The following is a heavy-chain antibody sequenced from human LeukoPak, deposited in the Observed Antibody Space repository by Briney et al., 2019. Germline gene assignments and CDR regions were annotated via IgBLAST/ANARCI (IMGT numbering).Heavy chain of an antibody. CDR1: GYTFTGYY. J-gene: IGHJ5*02. V-gene: IGHV1-2*02. D-gene: IGHD2-2*01. CDR3: AREVPAAENNWFVP. CDR2: INPNSGGT. Sequence: ASVKVSCKASGYTFTGYYMHWVRQAPGQGLEWMGWINPNSGGTNYAQKFQGRVTMTRDTSISTAYMELSRLRSDDTAVYYCAREVPAAENNWFVPWGQGTLVTVSS.